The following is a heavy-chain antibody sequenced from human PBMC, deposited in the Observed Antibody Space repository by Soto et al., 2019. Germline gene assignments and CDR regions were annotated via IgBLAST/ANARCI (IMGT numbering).Heavy chain of an antibody. V-gene: IGHV4-30-2*01. CDR2: IYCTGTA. CDR3: ARELAYYLGY. Sequence: QPPGKGVEWIGYIYCTGTAYYNPSLKSRVTISVDRSNNQFSLKLNFVTAADTAVYYCARELAYYLGYWGEGSLV. J-gene: IGHJ4*02.